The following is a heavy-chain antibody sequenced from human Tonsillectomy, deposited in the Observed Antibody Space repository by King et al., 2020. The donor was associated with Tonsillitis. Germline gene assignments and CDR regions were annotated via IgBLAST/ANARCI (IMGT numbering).Heavy chain of an antibody. V-gene: IGHV3-30-3*01. D-gene: IGHD6-19*01. Sequence: VQLVESGGGVVQPGSSLRLSCEAPGLTFSSYALHWVPQPPGKGREWVEVISYDGSNKNYADSVKGRFTISRDNSKNTLYLQMNSLRAEDTAVYYCARDPGSGWYYGMDVWGQGTTVTVSS. CDR3: ARDPGSGWYYGMDV. CDR1: GLTFSSYA. J-gene: IGHJ6*02. CDR2: ISYDGSNK.